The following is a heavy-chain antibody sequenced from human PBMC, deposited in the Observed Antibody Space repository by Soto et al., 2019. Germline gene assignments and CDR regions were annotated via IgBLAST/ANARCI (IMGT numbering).Heavy chain of an antibody. CDR3: ARDLYYYDSSGYPIYFDY. V-gene: IGHV1-18*01. Sequence: QVQLVQSGAEVKKPGASVKVSCKDSGYTFTSYGISWVRQTPGQGLEWMGWISAYNGNTNYAQKLQGRVTMTTDTFTSTAYMELRSLRSDVTAVYYCARDLYYYDSSGYPIYFDYWGQGTLVTVSS. J-gene: IGHJ4*02. CDR2: ISAYNGNT. D-gene: IGHD3-22*01. CDR1: GYTFTSYG.